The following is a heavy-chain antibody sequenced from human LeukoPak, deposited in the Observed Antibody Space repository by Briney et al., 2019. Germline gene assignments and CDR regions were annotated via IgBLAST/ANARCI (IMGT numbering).Heavy chain of an antibody. CDR3: ARDGYSSSSGY. J-gene: IGHJ4*02. V-gene: IGHV4-39*07. Sequence: SETLSLTCTDSGGSISSSSYYWGWIRQPPGKGLEWIGSIYYSGSTYYNPSLKSRVTISVDTSKNQFSLKLSSVTAADTAVYYCARDGYSSSSGYWGQGTLVTVSS. D-gene: IGHD6-6*01. CDR1: GGSISSSSYY. CDR2: IYYSGST.